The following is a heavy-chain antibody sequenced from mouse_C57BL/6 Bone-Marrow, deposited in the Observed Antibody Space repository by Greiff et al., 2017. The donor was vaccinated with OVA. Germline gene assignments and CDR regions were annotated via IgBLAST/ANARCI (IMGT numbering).Heavy chain of an antibody. D-gene: IGHD2-5*01. Sequence: QVQLQQSGAELARPGASVKLSCKASGYTFTSYGISWVKQRTGQGLEWIGEIYPRSGNTYYNEKFKGKATLTAAKSSSTAYMELRSLTSEDSAVYFCSYYSNYWYCDVWGTGTTVTVSS. CDR3: SYYSNYWYCDV. V-gene: IGHV1-81*01. J-gene: IGHJ1*03. CDR2: IYPRSGNT. CDR1: GYTFTSYG.